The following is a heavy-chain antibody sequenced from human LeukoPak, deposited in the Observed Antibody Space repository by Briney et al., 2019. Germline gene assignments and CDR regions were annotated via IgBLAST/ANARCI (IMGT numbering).Heavy chain of an antibody. D-gene: IGHD3-10*01. CDR3: ARDLWFGELN. CDR1: GFTVSSNY. J-gene: IGHJ4*02. CDR2: IYSGGST. V-gene: IGHV3-53*01. Sequence: GGSLRLSCAASGFTVSSNYMSWVRQAPGKGLEWGSVIYSGGSTYYAESVKGRFTISRDNTKNTLYLQMNSLRAEDTAVYYCARDLWFGELNWGQGTLVTVSS.